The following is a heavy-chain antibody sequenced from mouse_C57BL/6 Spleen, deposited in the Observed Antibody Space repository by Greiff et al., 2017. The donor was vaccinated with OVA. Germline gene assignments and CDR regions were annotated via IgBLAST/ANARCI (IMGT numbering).Heavy chain of an antibody. CDR1: GYTFTSYW. D-gene: IGHD1-1*01. V-gene: IGHV1-52*01. CDR2: IDPSDSET. Sequence: QVQLQQPGAELVRPGSSVKLSCKASGYTFTSYWMHWVKQRPIQGLEWIGNIDPSDSETHYNQKFKDKATLTVDKSSSTAYMQLSSLTSEDSAVYYCAREDYYGSRYDYAIGYWGQGTSATVSS. CDR3: AREDYYGSRYDYAIGY. J-gene: IGHJ4*01.